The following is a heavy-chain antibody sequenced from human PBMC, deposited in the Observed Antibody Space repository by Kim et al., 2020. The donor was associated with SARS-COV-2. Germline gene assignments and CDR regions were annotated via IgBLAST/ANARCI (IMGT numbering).Heavy chain of an antibody. Sequence: SETLSLTCTVYGGSFIGYSSSWIRQTPGKGLEWIGEISHIGNTHYNPSLKSRVTISRDTSKNHFSLNLTSVTAADTAVYYCARGVYMAAGVGYYFDSWGQGTLVTVSS. CDR3: ARGVYMAAGVGYYFDS. J-gene: IGHJ4*02. D-gene: IGHD3-10*01. CDR1: GGSFIGYS. V-gene: IGHV4-34*01. CDR2: ISHIGNT.